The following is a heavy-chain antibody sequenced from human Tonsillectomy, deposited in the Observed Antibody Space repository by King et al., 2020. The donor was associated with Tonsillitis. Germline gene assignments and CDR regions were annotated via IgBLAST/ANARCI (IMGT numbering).Heavy chain of an antibody. D-gene: IGHD3-10*01. CDR2: ISWNSGSI. CDR1: GFIFDDYA. CDR3: AKDVGARVAAAF. J-gene: IGHJ4*02. Sequence: VQLVESGGGLVQPGRSLRLSCSASGFIFDDYAMHCVRQDPGKGLEWVSTISWNSGSICYADSVNDRFTISRDNAKNSLFLQMNSLRSEDTALYYCAKDVGARVAAAFWGPGTLVTVSS. V-gene: IGHV3-9*01.